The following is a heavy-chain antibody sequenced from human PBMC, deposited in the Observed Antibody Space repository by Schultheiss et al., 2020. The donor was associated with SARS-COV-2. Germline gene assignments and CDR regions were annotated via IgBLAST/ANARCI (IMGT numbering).Heavy chain of an antibody. V-gene: IGHV3-33*01. J-gene: IGHJ4*02. Sequence: GGSLRLSCAASGFTFSSYGMQWVRQDPGKGLEWVAVIWYDGSNKYYADSVKGRFTISRDNSKNTLYLQMNSLRAEDTAVYYCAREGSYDFWSGFDFDYWGQGTLVTVSS. CDR3: AREGSYDFWSGFDFDY. D-gene: IGHD3-3*01. CDR2: IWYDGSNK. CDR1: GFTFSSYG.